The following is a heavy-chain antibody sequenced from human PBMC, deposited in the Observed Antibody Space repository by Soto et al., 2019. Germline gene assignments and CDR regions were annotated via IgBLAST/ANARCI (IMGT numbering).Heavy chain of an antibody. D-gene: IGHD4-17*01. J-gene: IGHJ4*02. Sequence: EVQLVESGGGLVQPGGSLRLSCAASGFTFSSYDMHWVRQATGKGLEWVSAIGTAGDTYYPGSVKGRFTISRENAKNSLYLQMSRLRAGDTAVYYCARGGARRTVRRGFGYWGQGTLVTVSS. CDR3: ARGGARRTVRRGFGY. V-gene: IGHV3-13*01. CDR1: GFTFSSYD. CDR2: IGTAGDT.